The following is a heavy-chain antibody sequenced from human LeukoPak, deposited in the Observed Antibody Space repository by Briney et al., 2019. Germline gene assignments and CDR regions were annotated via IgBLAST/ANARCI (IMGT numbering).Heavy chain of an antibody. CDR1: GVSITSYY. D-gene: IGHD2-2*01. CDR3: ARVRYCSTNRCYDREFDN. J-gene: IGHJ4*02. V-gene: IGHV4-4*07. Sequence: PSETLSLACTVSGVSITSYYWSWIRQPAGKGLEWIGRFYTSGSTNYNPSLKSRVTISVETSKNQFSLKLNSADTAVYYCARVRYCSTNRCYDREFDNWGQGTLVTVSS. CDR2: FYTSGST.